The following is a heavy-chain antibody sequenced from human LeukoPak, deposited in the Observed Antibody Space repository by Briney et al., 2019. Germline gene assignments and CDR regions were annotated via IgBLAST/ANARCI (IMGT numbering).Heavy chain of an antibody. D-gene: IGHD6-13*01. Sequence: PETLSLTCTVSGGSISSYYWSWIRQPPGKGLEWIGYIYYSGSTNYNPSLKSRVTISVDTSKNQFSLKLSSVTAADTAVHYCAREAAAGPHYYYYYMDVWGKGTTVTVSS. CDR1: GGSISSYY. CDR3: AREAAAGPHYYYYYMDV. CDR2: IYYSGST. J-gene: IGHJ6*03. V-gene: IGHV4-59*01.